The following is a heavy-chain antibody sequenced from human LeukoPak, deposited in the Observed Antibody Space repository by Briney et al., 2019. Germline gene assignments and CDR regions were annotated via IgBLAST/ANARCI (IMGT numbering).Heavy chain of an antibody. CDR2: ISAYNGNT. V-gene: IGHV1-18*01. Sequence: ASVKVSCKASGYTFTSYGISWVRQAPGQGLEWMGWISAYNGNTNYAQKFQGRVTMTTDTSTNTAYLELRSLRSDDTAVYYCARVISGHNWFDPWGQGTLVTVSS. CDR3: ARVISGHNWFDP. D-gene: IGHD2-15*01. J-gene: IGHJ5*02. CDR1: GYTFTSYG.